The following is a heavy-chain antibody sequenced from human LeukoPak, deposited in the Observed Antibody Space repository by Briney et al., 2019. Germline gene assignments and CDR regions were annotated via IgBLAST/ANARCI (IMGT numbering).Heavy chain of an antibody. J-gene: IGHJ4*02. V-gene: IGHV4-4*07. CDR3: ARDPTTVTTIFDS. Sequence: SETLSLTCTVSGGSISSYYWSWIRQPAGKGLEWIGRIYTSGSTNYNPSLKSRVSMSGDTSKNQVSLKLRSVTAADTAVYYCARDPTTVTTIFDSWGQGTLVTVSS. CDR1: GGSISSYY. CDR2: IYTSGST. D-gene: IGHD4-17*01.